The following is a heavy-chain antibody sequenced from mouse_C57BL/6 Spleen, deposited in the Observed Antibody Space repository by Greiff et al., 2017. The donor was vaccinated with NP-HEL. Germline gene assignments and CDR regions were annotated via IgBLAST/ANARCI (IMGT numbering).Heavy chain of an antibody. J-gene: IGHJ2*01. D-gene: IGHD2-1*01. CDR3: ARRNLLWYLDY. CDR2: IHPNSGST. Sequence: QVQLQQPGAELVKPGASVKLSCKASGYTFTSYWMHWVKQRPGQGLEWIGMIHPNSGSTNYNEKFKSKATLTVDKSSSTAYMQLSSLTSEDSAVYYCARRNLLWYLDYWGQGTTLTVSS. V-gene: IGHV1-64*01. CDR1: GYTFTSYW.